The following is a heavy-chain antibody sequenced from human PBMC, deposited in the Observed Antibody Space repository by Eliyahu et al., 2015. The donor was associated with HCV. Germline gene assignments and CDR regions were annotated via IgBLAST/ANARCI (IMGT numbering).Heavy chain of an antibody. CDR1: GYIFTAYH. J-gene: IGHJ5*02. CDR3: ARDIVATSNWFDP. D-gene: IGHD5-12*01. V-gene: IGHV1-2*02. CDR2: IXPNSGDT. Sequence: QVQLVQSGAEVRKPGASVEVSCKASGYIFTAYHIHWVRQAPGQGLWWVGGIXPNSGDTKYGXKXQGRVTMTRDTXINTVYLELRRLTSDDSGVYYCARDIVATSNWFDPWGQGTLVTVSS.